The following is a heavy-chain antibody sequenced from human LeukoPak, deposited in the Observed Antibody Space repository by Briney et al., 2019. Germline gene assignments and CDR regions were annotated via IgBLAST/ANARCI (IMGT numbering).Heavy chain of an antibody. V-gene: IGHV4-61*03. J-gene: IGHJ4*02. CDR3: AREYSAFDF. D-gene: IGHD5-12*01. Sequence: SETLSLTCTVSGHSISSGYYWSWIRQPPGKGPEWIGYIHYSGATSYNPSLKSRVTVSVDMSRNRLYLELTSVTAADTAFYYCAREYSAFDFWGQGILVTVSS. CDR1: GHSISSGYY. CDR2: IHYSGAT.